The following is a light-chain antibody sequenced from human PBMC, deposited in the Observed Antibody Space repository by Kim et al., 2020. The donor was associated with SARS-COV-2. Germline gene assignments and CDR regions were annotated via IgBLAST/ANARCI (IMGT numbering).Light chain of an antibody. CDR2: GTS. V-gene: IGKV3-20*01. CDR3: QQYDRPPYT. Sequence: FSPGERVILSCRASQSVADNHLAWFQQEPGQAPRLLIYGTSSRATGIPDRFSGSGSGTDFTLTISRLEPEDSAVYYCQQYDRPPYTFGQGTKLEI. CDR1: QSVADNH. J-gene: IGKJ2*01.